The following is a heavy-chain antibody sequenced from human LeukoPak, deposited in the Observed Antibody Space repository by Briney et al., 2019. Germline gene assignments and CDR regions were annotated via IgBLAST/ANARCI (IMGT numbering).Heavy chain of an antibody. V-gene: IGHV1-18*01. CDR1: GYTFTSYG. CDR2: ISAYNGNT. D-gene: IGHD2-2*02. Sequence: ASVKVSCKASGYTFTSYGITWVRQAPGQGLEWMGWISAYNGNTNYAQKLQGRVTMTRDTSTSTVYMELSSLRSEDTAVYYCARDCRGSTSCYMAAFDIWGQGTMVTVSS. CDR3: ARDCRGSTSCYMAAFDI. J-gene: IGHJ3*02.